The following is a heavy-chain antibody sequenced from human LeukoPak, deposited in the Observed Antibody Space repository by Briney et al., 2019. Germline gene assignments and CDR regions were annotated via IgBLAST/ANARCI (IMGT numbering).Heavy chain of an antibody. V-gene: IGHV1-69*06. J-gene: IGHJ5*02. D-gene: IGHD6-19*01. CDR2: IIPIFGTA. Sequence: ASVKVSCKASGGTFSSYAISWVRQAPGQGLEWMGGIIPIFGTANYAQKFQGRVTITADKSTSTAYMELSSLRSEDTAVYYCARVVAGAVNWFDPWGQGTLVTVSS. CDR3: ARVVAGAVNWFDP. CDR1: GGTFSSYA.